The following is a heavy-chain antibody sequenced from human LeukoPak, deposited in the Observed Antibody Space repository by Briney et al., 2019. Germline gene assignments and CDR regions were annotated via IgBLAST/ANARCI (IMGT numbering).Heavy chain of an antibody. CDR2: ISYDGSNK. CDR3: AKEGGLKVGATTYFDY. J-gene: IGHJ4*02. Sequence: GGSLRLSCAASGFTFSSYGMHWVGKAPGKGLEWVAFISYDGSNKYYADSVKGRFTISRDNSKNTLYLQMNSLRAEDTAVYYCAKEGGLKVGATTYFDYWGQGTLVTVSS. V-gene: IGHV3-30*18. D-gene: IGHD1-26*01. CDR1: GFTFSSYG.